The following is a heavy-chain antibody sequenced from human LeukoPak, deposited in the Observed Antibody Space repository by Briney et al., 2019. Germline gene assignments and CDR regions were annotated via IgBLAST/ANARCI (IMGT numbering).Heavy chain of an antibody. CDR2: INHSGST. J-gene: IGHJ4*02. D-gene: IGHD2-15*01. CDR1: GFTFNSYA. V-gene: IGHV4-34*01. CDR3: ARATYCSGDSCYSGIFDY. Sequence: PGGSLRLSCAASGFTFNSYALSWIRQPPGKGLEWIGEINHSGSTNYNPSLKSRVTISVDTSKNQFSLKLSSVTAADTAVYYCARATYCSGDSCYSGIFDYWGQGTLVTVSS.